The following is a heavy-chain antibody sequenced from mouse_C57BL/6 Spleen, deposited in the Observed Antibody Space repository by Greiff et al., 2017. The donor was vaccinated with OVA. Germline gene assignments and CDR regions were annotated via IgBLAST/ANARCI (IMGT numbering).Heavy chain of an antibody. CDR2: ISSGGSYT. CDR1: GFTFSSYG. J-gene: IGHJ4*01. CDR3: ARQSNYLYAMDY. V-gene: IGHV5-6*01. D-gene: IGHD2-5*01. Sequence: EVKVVESGGDLVKPGGSLKLSCAASGFTFSSYGMSWVRQTPDKRLEWVATISSGGSYTYYPDSVKGRFTISRDNAKNTLYLQMSSLKSEDTAMYYCARQSNYLYAMDYWGQGTSVTVSS.